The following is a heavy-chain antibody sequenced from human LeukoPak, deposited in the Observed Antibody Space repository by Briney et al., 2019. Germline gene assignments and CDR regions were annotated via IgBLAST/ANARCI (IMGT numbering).Heavy chain of an antibody. CDR2: IWYDGSNK. J-gene: IGHJ6*02. CDR1: GFTFSSYG. V-gene: IGHV3-33*06. Sequence: SGGSLRLSCAASGFTFSSYGMHWVRQAPGKGLEWVAVIWYDGSNKYYADSVKGRFTISRDNSKNTLYLQMNSLRAEDTAVYYCAKIAVAGTMDYYYGMDVWGQGTTVTVSS. D-gene: IGHD6-19*01. CDR3: AKIAVAGTMDYYYGMDV.